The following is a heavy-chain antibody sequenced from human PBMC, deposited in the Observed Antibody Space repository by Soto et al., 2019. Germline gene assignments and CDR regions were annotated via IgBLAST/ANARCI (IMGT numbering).Heavy chain of an antibody. CDR2: ICYSGST. CDR1: GGSISSSSYY. J-gene: IGHJ5*02. D-gene: IGHD4-4*01. V-gene: IGHV4-39*01. CDR3: VRRTVYNWFDP. Sequence: QLQLQGSGPGLVKPSKTLSLTCTVSGGSISSSSYYCGWIRQPPGKGMEWIGSICYSGSTYYNPSLKSRVTISVDTSENQFSLKLSSVSAEDTAVYYCVRRTVYNWFDPWGHGTLVTVCS.